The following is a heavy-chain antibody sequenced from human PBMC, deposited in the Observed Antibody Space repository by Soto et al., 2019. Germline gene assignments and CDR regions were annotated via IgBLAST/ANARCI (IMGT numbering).Heavy chain of an antibody. CDR2: IRSKAYGGTT. J-gene: IGHJ6*02. CDR3: ARDVASYDYGDFYGMDV. D-gene: IGHD4-17*01. Sequence: KSGGSLRLSCTASGFTFGDYTMAWFRQAPGGGLEWVSFIRSKAYGGTTEYAASVKGRFTISRDDSKSIAYLQMNRLQSEDTAVYYCARDVASYDYGDFYGMDVWGQGTTVTVSS. CDR1: GFTFGDYT. V-gene: IGHV3-49*05.